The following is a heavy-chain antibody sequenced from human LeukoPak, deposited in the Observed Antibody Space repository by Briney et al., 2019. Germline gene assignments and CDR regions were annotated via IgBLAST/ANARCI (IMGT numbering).Heavy chain of an antibody. V-gene: IGHV4-34*01. CDR2: INHSGST. CDR3: ARGWEAAAKTFDY. D-gene: IGHD2-2*01. Sequence: PSENLSLTCAVYGGSFSGYYWSWIRQPPGKGLEWIGEINHSGSTNYNPSLKSRVTISVDTSKNQFSLKLSSVTATDTAVYYCARGWEAAAKTFDYWGQGTLVTVSS. CDR1: GGSFSGYY. J-gene: IGHJ4*02.